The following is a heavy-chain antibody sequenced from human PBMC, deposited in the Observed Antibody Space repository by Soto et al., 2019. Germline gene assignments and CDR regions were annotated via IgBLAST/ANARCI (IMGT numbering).Heavy chain of an antibody. CDR3: ARGGCSPARYYYYYYYMDV. V-gene: IGHV4-39*01. Sequence: SETLSLTCTVSGGSISSSSYYWGWIRQPPGKGLEWIGSIYYSGSTYYNPSLKSRVTISVDTSKNQFSLKLSSVTAADTAVYYCARGGCSPARYYYYYYYMDVWGKGTTVTVSS. D-gene: IGHD2-15*01. CDR2: IYYSGST. CDR1: GGSISSSSYY. J-gene: IGHJ6*03.